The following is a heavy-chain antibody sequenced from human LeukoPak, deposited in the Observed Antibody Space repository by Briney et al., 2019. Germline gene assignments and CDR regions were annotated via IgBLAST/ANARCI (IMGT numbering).Heavy chain of an antibody. CDR2: FDPEDGGT. V-gene: IGHV1-24*01. J-gene: IGHJ4*02. D-gene: IGHD3-22*01. Sequence: ASVKVSCKVSGYTLTELSMHWVRQAPGKGLEWMGGFDPEDGGTIYARKFQGRVTMTEDTSTDTAYMELSSLRSEDTAVYYCATGKRSYDSSGYYFDYWGQGTLVTASS. CDR1: GYTLTELS. CDR3: ATGKRSYDSSGYYFDY.